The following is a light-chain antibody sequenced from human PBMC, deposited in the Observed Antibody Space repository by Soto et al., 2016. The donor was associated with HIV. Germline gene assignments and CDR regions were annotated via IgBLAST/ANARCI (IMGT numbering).Light chain of an antibody. CDR3: MQTLLFWT. V-gene: IGKV2-28*01. J-gene: IGKJ1*01. CDR1: QSLLHSNGYNY. CDR2: LGS. Sequence: DIVMTQSPLSLPVTPGEPASISCRSSQSLLHSNGYNYLDWYLQKPGQSPRLLIYLGSNRASGVPDRFSGSGSGTDFTLKISRVEAEDVGVYYCMQTLLFWTFGQGTKVEIK.